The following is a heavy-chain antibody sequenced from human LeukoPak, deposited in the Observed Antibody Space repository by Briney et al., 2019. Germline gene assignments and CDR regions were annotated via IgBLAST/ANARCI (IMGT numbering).Heavy chain of an antibody. CDR1: GFTVSSNY. V-gene: IGHV3-66*01. D-gene: IGHD3-22*01. J-gene: IGHJ4*02. CDR2: IYSGGST. CDR3: ARGHDYDSSVAY. Sequence: QSGGSLRLPCAASGFTVSSNYMSWVRQAPGKGLEWVSVIYSGGSTYYADSVKGRFTISRDNSKNTVDLQMKSLRAEDTAVYYCARGHDYDSSVAYWGQGTLVTVSS.